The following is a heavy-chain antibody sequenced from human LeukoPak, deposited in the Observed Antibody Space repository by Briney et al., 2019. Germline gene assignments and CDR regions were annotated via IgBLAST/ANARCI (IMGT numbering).Heavy chain of an antibody. V-gene: IGHV1-69*05. D-gene: IGHD3-22*01. CDR2: IIPIFGTA. Sequence: SVKVSCKASGGTFSSYAISWVRQAPGQGLEWVGRIIPIFGTANYAQKFQGRVTITTDESTSTAYMELSSLRSEDTAVYYCARTYYYDSSGYSSPFDYWGQGTLVTVSS. CDR1: GGTFSSYA. CDR3: ARTYYYDSSGYSSPFDY. J-gene: IGHJ4*02.